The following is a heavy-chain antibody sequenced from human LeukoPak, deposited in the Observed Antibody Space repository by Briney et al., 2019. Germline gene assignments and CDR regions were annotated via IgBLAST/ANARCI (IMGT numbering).Heavy chain of an antibody. CDR1: GFTFSSYG. CDR2: ISYDGSNK. D-gene: IGHD1-26*01. CDR3: AKRRELRSYYYYGMDV. Sequence: PGGSLRLSCAASGFTFSSYGMHWVRQAPGKGLEWVAVISYDGSNKYYADSVKGRFTISRDNSKNTLYLQMNSLRAEDTAVYYCAKRRELRSYYYYGMDVWGQGTLVTVSS. J-gene: IGHJ6*02. V-gene: IGHV3-30*18.